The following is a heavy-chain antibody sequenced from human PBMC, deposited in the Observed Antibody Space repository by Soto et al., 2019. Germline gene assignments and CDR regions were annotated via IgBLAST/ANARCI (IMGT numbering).Heavy chain of an antibody. D-gene: IGHD6-13*01. CDR2: ISSSSSHI. J-gene: IGHJ1*01. V-gene: IGHV3-21*01. CDR3: ARTYSSSWYPYFQH. Sequence: PGGSLRLSCAASGFTFGSYSMNWVRQAPGKGLEWVSSISSSSSHIYYADSVKGRFTISRDNAKNSLYLQMNSLRAEDTAVYYCARTYSSSWYPYFQHWGQGTLVTVSS. CDR1: GFTFGSYS.